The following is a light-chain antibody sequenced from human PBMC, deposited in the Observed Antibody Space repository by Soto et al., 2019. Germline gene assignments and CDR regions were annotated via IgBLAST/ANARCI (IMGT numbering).Light chain of an antibody. CDR3: QQYKEWPYT. V-gene: IGKV3-15*01. J-gene: IGKJ2*01. CDR1: QSVSSS. CDR2: GAS. Sequence: ETMMTQSPATLSVSPGEGITLSCRASQSVSSSLVWYQQKPGQAPRLLIYGASNRATDIPARFSGSGSGTDFTLTISSLQSEDFAVYYCQQYKEWPYTFGQGTGLEIK.